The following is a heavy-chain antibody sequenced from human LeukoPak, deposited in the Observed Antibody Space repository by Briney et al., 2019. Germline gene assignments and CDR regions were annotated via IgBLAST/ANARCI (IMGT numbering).Heavy chain of an antibody. J-gene: IGHJ4*02. CDR2: ISYDGSNK. V-gene: IGHV3-30-3*01. CDR3: AKGDGGSGWYSKGYYFDY. D-gene: IGHD6-19*01. Sequence: GGSLRLSCAASGFTFSSYAMHWVRQAPGKGLEWVAVISYDGSNKYYADSVKGRFTISRDNSKNTLYLQMNSLRAEDTAVYYCAKGDGGSGWYSKGYYFDYWGQGTLVTVSS. CDR1: GFTFSSYA.